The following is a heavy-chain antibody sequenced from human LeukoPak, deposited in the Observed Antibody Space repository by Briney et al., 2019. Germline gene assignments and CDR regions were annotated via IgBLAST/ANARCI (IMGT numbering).Heavy chain of an antibody. CDR3: AREYYYDSSGYYDY. D-gene: IGHD3-22*01. J-gene: IGHJ4*02. CDR1: GGTFSSYA. Sequence: GASVKVSCKASGGTFSSYAISWVRQAPGQRLEWMGWINAGNGNTKYSQKFQGRVTITRDTSASTAYMELSSLRSEDTAVYYCAREYYYDSSGYYDYWGQGTLVTVSS. V-gene: IGHV1-3*01. CDR2: INAGNGNT.